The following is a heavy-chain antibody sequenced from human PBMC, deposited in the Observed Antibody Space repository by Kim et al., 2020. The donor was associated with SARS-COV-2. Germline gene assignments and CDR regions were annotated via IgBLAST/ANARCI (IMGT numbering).Heavy chain of an antibody. CDR2: IYYSGST. V-gene: IGHV4-39*01. D-gene: IGHD1-26*01. Sequence: SETLSLTCTVSGGSISSSSYYWGWIRQPPGKGLEWIGSIYYSGSTYYNPSLKSGVTISVDTSKNQFSLKLSSVTAADTAVYYCARHRSGSYYGGLQHWGQGTLVTVSS. CDR3: ARHRSGSYYGGLQH. CDR1: GGSISSSSYY. J-gene: IGHJ1*01.